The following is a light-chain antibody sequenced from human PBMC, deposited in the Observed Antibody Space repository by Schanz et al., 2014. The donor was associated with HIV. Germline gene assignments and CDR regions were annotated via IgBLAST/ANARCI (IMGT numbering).Light chain of an antibody. CDR2: NTY. CDR1: SSTFRRNA. Sequence: QSVLTQPPSASGTPGQRVTISCSGSSSTFRRNAVNWYQHLPGTAPKLLISNTYHRPSGVPDRFSGSGSGTSASLAISGLQSEDEADYYCAAWDDSLNGWVFGGGTKLTVL. V-gene: IGLV1-44*01. J-gene: IGLJ3*02. CDR3: AAWDDSLNGWV.